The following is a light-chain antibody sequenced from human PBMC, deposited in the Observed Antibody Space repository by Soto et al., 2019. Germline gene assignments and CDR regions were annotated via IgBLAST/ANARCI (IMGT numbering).Light chain of an antibody. CDR1: QPISTY. CDR3: QQSYRTPPDT. J-gene: IGKJ2*01. Sequence: DIQMTQSPSSLSASVGDRVTITCRASQPISTYLNWYQQRPGKAPRLLIHAASTLHSGVPSRFSGSGSETDFTLTISSLQPEDFATYFCQQSYRTPPDTFGQGTKLEVK. CDR2: AAS. V-gene: IGKV1-39*01.